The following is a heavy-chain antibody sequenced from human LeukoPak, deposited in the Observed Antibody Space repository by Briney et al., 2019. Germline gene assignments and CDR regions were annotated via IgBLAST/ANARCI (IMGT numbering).Heavy chain of an antibody. D-gene: IGHD3-22*01. J-gene: IGHJ4*02. Sequence: SGGSLRLSCAASGFTFSSYAMSWVRQAPGKGLEWVSAISGSGGSTYYADSVKGRFTISRDNSKNTLYLQMNSLRAEDTAVYYCAKSAAWYDSSRLAGGDYWGQGTLVTVSS. CDR1: GFTFSSYA. CDR2: ISGSGGST. CDR3: AKSAAWYDSSRLAGGDY. V-gene: IGHV3-23*01.